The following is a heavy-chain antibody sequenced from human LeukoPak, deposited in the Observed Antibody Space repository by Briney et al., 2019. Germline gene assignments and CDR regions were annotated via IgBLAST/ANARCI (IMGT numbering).Heavy chain of an antibody. J-gene: IGHJ4*02. CDR1: GTSITSYY. D-gene: IGHD2-8*01. CDR3: AKWASDNRAFDL. Sequence: SETLSLTCTVSGTSITSYYWNWSARPQGRDRSGSGMAITVGIPSTTPPLKSRVTISVDTSKNQFSLRLSSVTAADTAVYFCAKWASDNRAFDLWGRGTLVTVSS. CDR2: AITVGIP. V-gene: IGHV4-59*08.